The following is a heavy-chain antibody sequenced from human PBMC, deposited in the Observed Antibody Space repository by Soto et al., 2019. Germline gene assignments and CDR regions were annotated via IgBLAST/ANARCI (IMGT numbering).Heavy chain of an antibody. CDR3: TTKLGYCSGGSCYSGVEGGWFDP. D-gene: IGHD2-15*01. J-gene: IGHJ5*02. CDR1: GFTFSNAW. V-gene: IGHV3-15*01. CDR2: IKSKTDGGTT. Sequence: EVQLVESGGGLVKPGGSLRLSCAASGFTFSNAWMSWVRKAPGKGLEWVGRIKSKTDGGTTDYAAPVKGRFTISRDDSKNTLDLQMNSLKTEDTAVYYCTTKLGYCSGGSCYSGVEGGWFDPWGQGTLVTVSS.